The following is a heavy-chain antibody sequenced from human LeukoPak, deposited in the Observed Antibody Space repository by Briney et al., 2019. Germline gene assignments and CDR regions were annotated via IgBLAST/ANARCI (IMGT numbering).Heavy chain of an antibody. CDR2: INPSGGST. CDR3: ARDSQVHDSLGY. D-gene: IGHD3-22*01. CDR1: GYTFTSYY. J-gene: IGHJ4*02. Sequence: ASVKVSCKASGYTFTSYYMHWVRQAPGQGLEWMGIINPSGGSTSYAQKFQGRVTMARDTSTSTVYMELSSLRSEDTAVYYCARDSQVHDSLGYWGQGTLVTVSS. V-gene: IGHV1-46*01.